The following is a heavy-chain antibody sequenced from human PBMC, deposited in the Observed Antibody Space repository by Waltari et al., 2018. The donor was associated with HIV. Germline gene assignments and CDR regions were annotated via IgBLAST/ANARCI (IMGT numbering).Heavy chain of an antibody. CDR3: ASPDTTMVHGHYYFYHMDV. Sequence: DVHLVESGGCLVQPVGYLSSSCAASGFTVGSNYMSWISQAPGKGLEWVSIIYTGGSTYYAHSVKGRFTISRDNSKNTLHLQMNSLRAEDTAVYYCASPDTTMVHGHYYFYHMDVWGQGTTVTVSS. CDR2: IYTGGST. V-gene: IGHV3-66*01. J-gene: IGHJ6*02. CDR1: GFTVGSNY. D-gene: IGHD5-18*01.